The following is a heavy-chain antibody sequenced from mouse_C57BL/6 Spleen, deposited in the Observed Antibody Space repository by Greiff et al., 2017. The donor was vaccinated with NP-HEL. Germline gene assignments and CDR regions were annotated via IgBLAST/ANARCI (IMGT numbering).Heavy chain of an antibody. J-gene: IGHJ4*01. Sequence: VQLQQSGPSLVRPSQTLSLTCTVTGFSINSDCYWIWIRQFPGNKLEYIGYTFYSGITYYNPSLESRTYITRDTSKNQFSLKLSSVTTEDTATYYCAREGIYYDYDGAGYYAMDYWGQGTSVTVSS. CDR3: AREGIYYDYDGAGYYAMDY. CDR1: GFSINSDCY. CDR2: TFYSGIT. V-gene: IGHV3-3*01. D-gene: IGHD2-4*01.